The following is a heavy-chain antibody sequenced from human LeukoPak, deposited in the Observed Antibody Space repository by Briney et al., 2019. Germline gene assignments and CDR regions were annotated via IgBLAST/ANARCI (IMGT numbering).Heavy chain of an antibody. Sequence: GGSLRLSCAASGFTFSSYEMNWVRQAPGKGLEWVSYISSSGSTIYYADSVKGRFTISRDDAKNSLYLQMNSLRAEDTAVYYCARGVNDAFDIWGQGTMVTVSS. V-gene: IGHV3-48*03. CDR3: ARGVNDAFDI. CDR2: ISSSGSTI. J-gene: IGHJ3*02. CDR1: GFTFSSYE.